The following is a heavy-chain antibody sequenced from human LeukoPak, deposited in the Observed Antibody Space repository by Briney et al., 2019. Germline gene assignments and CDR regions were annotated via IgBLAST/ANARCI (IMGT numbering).Heavy chain of an antibody. D-gene: IGHD3-10*01. J-gene: IGHJ4*02. Sequence: GGSLRLSCAASGFTFHSYAMSWVRQAPGKGLEWVSAISGSGGSTYYADSVKGRFTISRDNSKNTLYLQMNSLRAEDTAVCYCAKRGSGSYYNSYFDYWGQGTLVTVSS. CDR3: AKRGSGSYYNSYFDY. CDR2: ISGSGGST. V-gene: IGHV3-23*01. CDR1: GFTFHSYA.